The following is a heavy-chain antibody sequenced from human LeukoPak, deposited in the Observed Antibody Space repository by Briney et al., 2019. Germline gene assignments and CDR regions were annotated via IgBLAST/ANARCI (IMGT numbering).Heavy chain of an antibody. CDR3: ASELAYCGGDCYSAFDI. Sequence: GGSLRLSCVASGFTFSSYGMHWVRQAPGKGLEGVAGISYDGSDKYYADSVKGRFTISRDNSKNTLYMQMNSLRPEDTAVYYCASELAYCGGDCYSAFDIWVQGTMVTVSS. CDR1: GFTFSSYG. J-gene: IGHJ3*02. V-gene: IGHV3-30*03. D-gene: IGHD2-21*02. CDR2: ISYDGSDK.